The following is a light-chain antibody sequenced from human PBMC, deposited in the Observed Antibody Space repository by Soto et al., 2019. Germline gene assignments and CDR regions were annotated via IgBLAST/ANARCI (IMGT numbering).Light chain of an antibody. Sequence: EIVMTQSRATLSVSTGERATLSCRASQSVSSNLAWYQQKPGQAPRLLIYGASTRATGIPDRFSGSGSVTDFTLTISRLEPEDFAVYYCQQYRSSPLTFGGGTKVDIK. J-gene: IGKJ4*01. CDR2: GAS. CDR3: QQYRSSPLT. CDR1: QSVSSN. V-gene: IGKV3-20*01.